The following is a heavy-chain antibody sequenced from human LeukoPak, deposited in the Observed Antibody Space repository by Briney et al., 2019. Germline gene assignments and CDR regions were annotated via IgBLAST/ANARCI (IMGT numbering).Heavy chain of an antibody. J-gene: IGHJ6*03. V-gene: IGHV4-39*01. D-gene: IGHD4-11*01. CDR1: GGSISSSSYY. CDR3: ARLASYSNYYYYYMDV. CDR2: IYYSGST. Sequence: SETLSLTCTVSGGSISSSSYYWGWIRQPPGKGLEWIGSIYYSGSTYYNPSLKCRVTISVDTSKNQFSLKLTSVTAADTAVYYCARLASYSNYYYYYMDVWGKGTTVTVSS.